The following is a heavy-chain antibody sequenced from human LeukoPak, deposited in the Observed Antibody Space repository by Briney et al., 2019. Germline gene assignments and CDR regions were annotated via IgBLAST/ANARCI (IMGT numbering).Heavy chain of an antibody. J-gene: IGHJ4*02. CDR1: GFTFSSYE. CDR2: ISGSGTTI. CDR3: ARRKGGSSRHFDY. Sequence: GGSLRLSCAASGFTFSSYEMNWVRQAPGKGLEWVSYISGSGTTIYYPDSVKGRFTISRDNAKNSLYLQMNSLRAKDTAVYYCARRKGGSSRHFDYWGQGTLVTVSS. V-gene: IGHV3-48*03. D-gene: IGHD1-26*01.